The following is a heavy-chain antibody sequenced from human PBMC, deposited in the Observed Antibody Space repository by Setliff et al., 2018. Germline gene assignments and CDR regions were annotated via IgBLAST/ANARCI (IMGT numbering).Heavy chain of an antibody. V-gene: IGHV4-34*01. Sequence: SETLSLTCTVSGGSFSGYYWNWIRQPPGKGLEWIGEINRRGSSKYNPSLKSRVTISVDTSKNQFSLKVSSVTAADTAVYYCARGPRYDYESSGYHYMKRSDYWGQGTLVTVSS. CDR1: GGSFSGYY. J-gene: IGHJ4*02. CDR2: INRRGSS. D-gene: IGHD3-22*01. CDR3: ARGPRYDYESSGYHYMKRSDY.